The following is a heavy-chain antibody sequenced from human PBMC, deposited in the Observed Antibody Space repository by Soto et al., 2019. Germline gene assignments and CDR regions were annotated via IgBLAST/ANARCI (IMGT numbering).Heavy chain of an antibody. Sequence: LXLSCAASGFTFSIYCMHWVRQAPGKGLEWVAVIWYDGSNKYYADSVKGRFTISRDNSKNTLYLQMNSLRAEDTAVYYCARALTHMDVWGQGTTVTVSS. V-gene: IGHV3-33*01. CDR3: ARALTHMDV. CDR2: IWYDGSNK. J-gene: IGHJ6*02. CDR1: GFTFSIYC. D-gene: IGHD7-27*01.